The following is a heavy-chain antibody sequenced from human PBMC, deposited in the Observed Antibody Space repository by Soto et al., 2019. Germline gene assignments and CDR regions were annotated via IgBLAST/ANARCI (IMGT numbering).Heavy chain of an antibody. D-gene: IGHD2-15*01. J-gene: IGHJ6*02. Sequence: ASVKVSCKASGGTFSSYAISWVRQAPGQGLEWMGGIIPIFGTANYAQKFQGRVTITADESTSTAYMELSSLRSEDTAVYYCARVISPYCSGGSCYSGRTFYYYYGMDVWGQGTTVTVSS. V-gene: IGHV1-69*13. CDR3: ARVISPYCSGGSCYSGRTFYYYYGMDV. CDR2: IIPIFGTA. CDR1: GGTFSSYA.